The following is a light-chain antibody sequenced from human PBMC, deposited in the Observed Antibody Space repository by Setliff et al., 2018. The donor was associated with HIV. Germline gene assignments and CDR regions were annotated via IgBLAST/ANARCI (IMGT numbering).Light chain of an antibody. J-gene: IGKJ1*01. CDR3: QQGYAATWS. CDR1: EDIRTY. CDR2: AVS. V-gene: IGKV1-39*01. Sequence: DIQMTQSPSSLSASVGDRVTISCRASEDIRTYLSWYQQKPGKAPHLLIYAVSNLQTGVPSRFTGSGSGTDFTLTISDLRPEDFATYYCQQGYAATWSFGQGTKVDIK.